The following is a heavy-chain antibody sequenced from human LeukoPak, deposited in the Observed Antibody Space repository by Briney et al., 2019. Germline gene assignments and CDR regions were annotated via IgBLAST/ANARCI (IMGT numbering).Heavy chain of an antibody. Sequence: GGSLRLSCAASGFTFRTYSMNWVRQAPGRGLEWVSSISTSSSYIYYADSVKGRFIISRDNARKSLYLQMNSLRAEDTAVYYCARATRGGYDGYFDYWGQGTLVTVSS. CDR1: GFTFRTYS. J-gene: IGHJ4*02. CDR2: ISTSSSYI. D-gene: IGHD5-12*01. V-gene: IGHV3-21*01. CDR3: ARATRGGYDGYFDY.